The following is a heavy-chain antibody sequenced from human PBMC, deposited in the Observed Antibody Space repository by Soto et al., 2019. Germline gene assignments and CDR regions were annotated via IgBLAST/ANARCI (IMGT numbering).Heavy chain of an antibody. J-gene: IGHJ4*02. CDR1: GLTVSSKY. D-gene: IGHD2-21*01. V-gene: IGHV3-53*01. CDR3: AAERGPTYYFDY. Sequence: GGSLRLSCAASGLTVSSKYMSWVRQAPGKGLEWVSVIYSDGSTYYADSVKGRFTISRDNSKNTLYLQMNSLRAEDTAVYYCAAERGPTYYFDYWGQGTLVTVSS. CDR2: IYSDGST.